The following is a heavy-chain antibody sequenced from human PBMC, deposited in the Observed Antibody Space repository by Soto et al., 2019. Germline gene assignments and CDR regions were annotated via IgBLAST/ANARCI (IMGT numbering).Heavy chain of an antibody. D-gene: IGHD2-15*01. CDR2: ISGSGGST. V-gene: IGHV3-23*01. CDR3: AKDQGDIVVVVDATHIDQGLNWFEP. Sequence: EVQLLESGGGLVQPGGSLRLSCAASGFTFSSYAMSWVRQAPGKGLEWVSAISGSGGSTYYADSVKGRFTISRDNTKNTVYLQMYSVRAEETAVYYGAKDQGDIVVVVDATHIDQGLNWFEPCGKGTLVTVS. CDR1: GFTFSSYA. J-gene: IGHJ5*02.